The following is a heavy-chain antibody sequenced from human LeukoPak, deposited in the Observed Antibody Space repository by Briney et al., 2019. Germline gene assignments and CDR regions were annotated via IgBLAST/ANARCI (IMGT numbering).Heavy chain of an antibody. CDR1: GVNFSTHG. V-gene: IGHV3-33*06. J-gene: IGHJ5*02. Sequence: RRSLRLSCAPSGVNFSTHGMHWVRHAPGKGLEWVAIIWYDGSNKYYADSVKGRFTISRGNSKTTLYLQMDSLRAEDTGVYYWAKSQNWNDILFDPWGQGTLVTVSS. CDR2: IWYDGSNK. D-gene: IGHD1-1*01. CDR3: AKSQNWNDILFDP.